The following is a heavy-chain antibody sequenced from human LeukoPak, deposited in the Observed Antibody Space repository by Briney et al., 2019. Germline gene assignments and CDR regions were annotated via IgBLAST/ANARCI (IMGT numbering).Heavy chain of an antibody. CDR2: ISWNSGSI. V-gene: IGHV3-9*01. CDR1: GFTFDDYA. J-gene: IGHJ4*02. CDR3: AKDIVSYYDSSGPFDY. Sequence: GRSLRLSCAASGFTFDDYAMHWVRQAPGKGLEWVSGISWNSGSIGYADSVKGRFTISRDNAKNSLYLQMNSLRTEDTALYYCAKDIVSYYDSSGPFDYWGQGTLVTVSS. D-gene: IGHD3-22*01.